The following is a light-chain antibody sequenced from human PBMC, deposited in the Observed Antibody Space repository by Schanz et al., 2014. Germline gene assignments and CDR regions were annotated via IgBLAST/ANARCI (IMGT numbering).Light chain of an antibody. CDR2: EVS. Sequence: QSALTQPPSASGSPGQSVTISCTGTSSDVGGYNYVSWYQQHPGKAPKLMIYEVSKRPSGVPDRFSGSKSGNTASLTISGLQADDEADYYCCSFAGSYVFGTGTKLTVL. CDR3: CSFAGSYV. CDR1: SSDVGGYNY. J-gene: IGLJ1*01. V-gene: IGLV2-8*01.